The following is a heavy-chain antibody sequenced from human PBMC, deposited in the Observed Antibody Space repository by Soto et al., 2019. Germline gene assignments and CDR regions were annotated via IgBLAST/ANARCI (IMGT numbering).Heavy chain of an antibody. Sequence: ASVKVSCKASGYTFTSYAMHWVRQAPGQRLEWMGWINAGNGNTKYSQKFQGRVTITRDTSASTAYMELSSLRSEDTAVYYCARIAAARWYFDYWGQGTLVTVS. J-gene: IGHJ4*02. CDR1: GYTFTSYA. CDR2: INAGNGNT. V-gene: IGHV1-3*01. CDR3: ARIAAARWYFDY. D-gene: IGHD6-13*01.